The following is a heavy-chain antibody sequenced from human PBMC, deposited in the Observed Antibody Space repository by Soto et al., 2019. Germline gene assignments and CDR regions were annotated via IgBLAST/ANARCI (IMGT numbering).Heavy chain of an antibody. CDR3: HGYGY. Sequence: EVQVVESGGGLIQPGGSLRLSCEVSGFSVTANYMSWVRQAPEKGLEWVSVSYSGGSTYYVDSVKGRFSIARDISKNTLYRQMNSLRAEDTAVYYCHGYGYWGQGTLVTVSS. D-gene: IGHD5-12*01. CDR2: SYSGGST. J-gene: IGHJ4*02. CDR1: GFSVTANY. V-gene: IGHV3-53*01.